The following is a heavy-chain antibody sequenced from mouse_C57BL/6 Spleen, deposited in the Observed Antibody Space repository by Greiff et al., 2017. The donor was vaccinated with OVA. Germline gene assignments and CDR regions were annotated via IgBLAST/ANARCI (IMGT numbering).Heavy chain of an antibody. V-gene: IGHV1-82*01. CDR3: ARSGGNYGMDY. J-gene: IGHJ4*01. CDR1: GYAFSSSW. CDR2: IYPGDGDT. Sequence: VQLQQSGPELVKPGASVKISCKASGYAFSSSWMNWVKQRPGKGLEWIGRIYPGDGDTNYNGKFKGKATLTADKSSSTAYMQLSSLTSEDSAVYFCARSGGNYGMDYWGQGTSVTVSS. D-gene: IGHD2-1*01.